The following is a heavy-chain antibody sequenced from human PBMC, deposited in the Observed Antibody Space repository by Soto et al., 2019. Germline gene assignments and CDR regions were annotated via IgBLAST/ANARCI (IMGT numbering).Heavy chain of an antibody. Sequence: GGSLRFSCAAAGFSFRTNSMNWVRQAPGKGLEWVSYISSSSSTIYYAASVKGRFTISRDNAKNSLHLQMKSLRDEDTAVYYCARDRGYSGYENYYYYGMDVWGQGTTVTVSS. CDR1: GFSFRTNS. CDR2: ISSSSSTI. CDR3: ARDRGYSGYENYYYYGMDV. D-gene: IGHD5-12*01. J-gene: IGHJ6*02. V-gene: IGHV3-48*02.